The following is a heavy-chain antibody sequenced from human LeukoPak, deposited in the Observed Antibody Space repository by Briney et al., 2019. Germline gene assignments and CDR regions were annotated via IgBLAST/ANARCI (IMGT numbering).Heavy chain of an antibody. J-gene: IGHJ4*02. CDR2: IKQDGSET. D-gene: IGHD4-17*01. CDR1: GFTFSGHW. Sequence: PGGSLRLSCAASGFTFSGHWMSWVRQAPGKGLEWVANIKQDGSETSYVDSVKGRFTISRDNAKNSLYLQVNSLRADDTAVYYCAREDDYGDFDYWGQGTLVTVSS. CDR3: AREDDYGDFDY. V-gene: IGHV3-7*01.